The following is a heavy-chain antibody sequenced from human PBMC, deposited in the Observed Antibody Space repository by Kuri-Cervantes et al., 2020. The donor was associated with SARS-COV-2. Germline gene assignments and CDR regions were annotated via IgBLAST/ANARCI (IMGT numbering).Heavy chain of an antibody. CDR2: IYWDDDK. J-gene: IGHJ4*02. Sequence: SGPTLVKPTQTLTLTCTFSGFSLSASGVGVGWIRQPPGKALEWLALIYWDDDKRYGPSLKSRLTITKDTSKNQVVLTMTNMDPVDTATYYCARILPDCSSTSCPFDYWGQGTLVTVSS. CDR1: GFSLSASGVG. D-gene: IGHD2-2*01. V-gene: IGHV2-5*05. CDR3: ARILPDCSSTSCPFDY.